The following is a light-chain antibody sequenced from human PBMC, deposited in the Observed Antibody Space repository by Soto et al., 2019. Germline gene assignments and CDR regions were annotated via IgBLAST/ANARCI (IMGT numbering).Light chain of an antibody. CDR1: SSDVGSYNL. CDR2: EVS. CDR3: CSYVGSSTVV. J-gene: IGLJ2*01. Sequence: QSALTQPASVSGSPGQSITISCTGTSSDVGSYNLVSWYQQHPGKAPKLLIYEVSKRPSGVSTRFSGSKSANTAYLTISGLQAEDEADYYCCSYVGSSTVVFGGGTKLTVL. V-gene: IGLV2-23*02.